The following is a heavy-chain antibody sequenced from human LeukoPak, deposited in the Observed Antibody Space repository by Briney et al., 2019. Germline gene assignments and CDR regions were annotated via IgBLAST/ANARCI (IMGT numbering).Heavy chain of an antibody. CDR2: ISGSGGST. V-gene: IGHV3-23*01. CDR1: GFTFSSYA. CDR3: AKVTGTAAAVSNWFDP. J-gene: IGHJ5*02. D-gene: IGHD6-13*01. Sequence: GGSLRLSCAASGFTFSSYAMSWVRQAPGKGLEWVSAISGSGGSTYYADSVKGRFTISRDNSKNTLYLQMNSLRAEDTAVYYCAKVTGTAAAVSNWFDPWGQGTLVTVSS.